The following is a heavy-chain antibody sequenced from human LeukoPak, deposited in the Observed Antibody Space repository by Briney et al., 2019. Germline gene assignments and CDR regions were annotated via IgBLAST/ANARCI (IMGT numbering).Heavy chain of an antibody. CDR1: GGSISSSSYY. CDR3: ARGLSDVY. V-gene: IGHV4-39*01. CDR2: IYYSGST. Sequence: SETLSLTCTVSGGSISSSSYYWGWIRQPPGKGLEWIGSIYYSGSTYYNPSLKSRVTISVDTSKNQFSLKLSSVTAADTAVYYCARGLSDVYWGQGTLVTVSS. J-gene: IGHJ4*02.